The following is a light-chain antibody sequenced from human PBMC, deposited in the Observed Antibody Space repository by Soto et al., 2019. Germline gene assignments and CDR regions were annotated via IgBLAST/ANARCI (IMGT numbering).Light chain of an antibody. CDR3: QEYSDSSWT. J-gene: IGKJ1*01. CDR1: QSISTW. V-gene: IGKV1-5*01. Sequence: ILLTQSPSSLSASVGDRVTITCRASQSISTWLAWYQQKPGKAPKLLIYDASSLESGVPSRFSGSGSGTEFTLTISSLQPDDFATYYCQEYSDSSWTFAQGTKLDI. CDR2: DAS.